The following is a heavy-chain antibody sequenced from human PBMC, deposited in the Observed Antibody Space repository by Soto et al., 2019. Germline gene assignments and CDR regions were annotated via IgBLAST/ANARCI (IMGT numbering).Heavy chain of an antibody. V-gene: IGHV1-58*01. Sequence: SVKVSCKASGLNFRTTAVQSVRQARGQRLEWIGWIVVGSGNTNYAQNFQERVTITRDMSTSTAYMDVSSLRSEDTAVYYCAADPYYYDSSDYYSFDQWGQGTLVTVSS. D-gene: IGHD3-22*01. CDR2: IVVGSGNT. CDR1: GLNFRTTA. J-gene: IGHJ4*02. CDR3: AADPYYYDSSDYYSFDQ.